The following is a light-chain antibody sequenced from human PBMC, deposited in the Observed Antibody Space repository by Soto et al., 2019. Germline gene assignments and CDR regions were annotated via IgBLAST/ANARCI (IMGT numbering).Light chain of an antibody. CDR3: PSYASGSSHVV. J-gene: IGLJ2*01. CDR2: DVN. Sequence: QSALTQPASVSGSPGQSITLSCTGTSSDIGGYDYVFWYQRHPGKAPKLIIYDVNNRPSGVSNRFSGSKSGNTASLTISGLQAEDEADYYCPSYASGSSHVVFGGGTKLTVL. CDR1: SSDIGGYDY. V-gene: IGLV2-14*01.